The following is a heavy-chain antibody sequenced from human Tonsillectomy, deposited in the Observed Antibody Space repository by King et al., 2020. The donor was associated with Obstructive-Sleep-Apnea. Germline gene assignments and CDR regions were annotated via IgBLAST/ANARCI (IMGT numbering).Heavy chain of an antibody. CDR3: AREGAAGATEDAAGITAFEI. Sequence: QVQLQESGPGLVKPSGTLSLTCAVSAGSISSNNWWSWVRQPPGKGLEWIGEICHSGRTYSNPSLKSRVSISLDKSKNQVSLKLSSLTAADTAVYYCAREGAAGATEDAAGITAFEIWGQGTMVTVSS. D-gene: IGHD6-13*01. CDR2: ICHSGRT. V-gene: IGHV4-4*02. CDR1: AGSISSNNW. J-gene: IGHJ3*02.